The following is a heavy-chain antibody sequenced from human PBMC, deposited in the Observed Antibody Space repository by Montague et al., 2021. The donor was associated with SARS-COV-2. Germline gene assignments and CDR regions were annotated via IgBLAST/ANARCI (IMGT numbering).Heavy chain of an antibody. CDR1: GDSISSHNYF. J-gene: IGHJ3*02. V-gene: IGHV4-39*07. CDR3: AKDGEALAWGTLDI. D-gene: IGHD3-10*01. CDR2: VDYSGLT. Sequence: SETLSLTCTVSGDSISSHNYFWAWIRQPPGKGLEWIGSVDYSGLTFYNPSLESRVTISVDTSKKQFSLKVNSVTAADTAVYYCAKDGEALAWGTLDIWGQGTMVTVSS.